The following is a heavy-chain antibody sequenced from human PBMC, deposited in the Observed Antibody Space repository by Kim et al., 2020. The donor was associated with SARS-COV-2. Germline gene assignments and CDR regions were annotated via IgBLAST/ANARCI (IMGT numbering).Heavy chain of an antibody. Sequence: SETLSLTCAVYGGSFSGYYWSWIRQPPGKGLEWIGEINHSGSTNYNPSLKSRVTISVDTSKNQFSLKLSSVTAADTAVYYCARGIWGYAFDIWGQGTMVTVSS. CDR2: INHSGST. J-gene: IGHJ3*02. V-gene: IGHV4-34*01. CDR1: GGSFSGYY. CDR3: ARGIWGYAFDI. D-gene: IGHD3-16*01.